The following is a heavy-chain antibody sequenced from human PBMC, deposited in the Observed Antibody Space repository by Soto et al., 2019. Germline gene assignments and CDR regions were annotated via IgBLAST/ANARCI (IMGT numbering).Heavy chain of an antibody. CDR2: ILSDHNT. CDR3: ARRTSGYFGY. J-gene: IGHJ4*02. CDR1: GFTFSDYT. D-gene: IGHD6-19*01. Sequence: EVQLLESGGGLVQPGGSLTLSCAASGFTFSDYTMTGVRQAPGKVLECVSVILSDHNTYYADSVRGRFTISRDNSKNTLYLEMNSLRAEDTAVYYCARRTSGYFGYWGQGALVTVSS. V-gene: IGHV3-23*03.